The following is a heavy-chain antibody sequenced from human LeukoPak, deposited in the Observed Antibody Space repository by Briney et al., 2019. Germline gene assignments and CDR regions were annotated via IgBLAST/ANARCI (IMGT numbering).Heavy chain of an antibody. J-gene: IGHJ1*01. D-gene: IGHD6-25*01. CDR2: INPNSGGT. CDR1: GYTFTGYY. V-gene: IGHV1-2*04. CDR3: VAADIAEYFQH. Sequence: GASVKVSCKASGYTFTGYYMHWVRQAPGQGLEWTGWINPNSGGTNYAQKFQGWVTMTRDTSISTAYMELSRLRSDDTAVYYCVAADIAEYFQHWGQGTLVTVSS.